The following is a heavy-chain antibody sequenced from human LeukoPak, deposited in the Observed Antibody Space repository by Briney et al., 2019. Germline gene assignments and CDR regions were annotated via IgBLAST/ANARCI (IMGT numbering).Heavy chain of an antibody. J-gene: IGHJ4*02. CDR1: GFTFSSYA. D-gene: IGHD3-3*01. V-gene: IGHV3-23*01. Sequence: GSLRLSCAASGFTFSSYAMSWVRQAPGKGLEWVSAISGSGDNTYYADSVKGRFTISRDNSKNTLYLQMNSLRAKDTAVYYCAKEVEWLPRYWGQGTLVTVSS. CDR3: AKEVEWLPRY. CDR2: ISGSGDNT.